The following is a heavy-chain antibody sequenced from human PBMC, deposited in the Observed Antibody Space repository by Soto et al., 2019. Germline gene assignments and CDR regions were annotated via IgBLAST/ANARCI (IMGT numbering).Heavy chain of an antibody. D-gene: IGHD6-25*01. CDR2: IYYSGST. J-gene: IGHJ6*02. CDR3: VRASSGDYYYYGMDV. Sequence: SETLSLTCTVSGGSISSYYWSWIRQPPGKGLEWIGYIYYSGSTNYNPSLKSRVTISVDTSKNQFSLKLSSVTAADTAVYYCVRASSGDYYYYGMDVWGQGTTVTVSS. CDR1: GGSISSYY. V-gene: IGHV4-59*01.